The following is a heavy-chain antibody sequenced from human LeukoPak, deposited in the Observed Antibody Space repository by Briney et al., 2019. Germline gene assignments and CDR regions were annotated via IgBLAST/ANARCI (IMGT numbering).Heavy chain of an antibody. CDR1: GGSISSYY. Sequence: SETLSLTCTVSGGSISSYYWSWIRQPPGKGLEWIGYIYYSGSTNYNPSLKSRVTISADTSKNQFSLKLSSVTAADTAVYYCSGSYLYYYYYYMHVWGKGTTVTISS. D-gene: IGHD1-26*01. CDR2: IYYSGST. V-gene: IGHV4-59*01. J-gene: IGHJ6*03. CDR3: SGSYLYYYYYYMHV.